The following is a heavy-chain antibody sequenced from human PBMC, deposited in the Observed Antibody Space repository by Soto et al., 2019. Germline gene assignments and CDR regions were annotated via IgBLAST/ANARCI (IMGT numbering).Heavy chain of an antibody. D-gene: IGHD6-19*01. J-gene: IGHJ4*02. V-gene: IGHV4-4*02. CDR2: IHHSGTT. CDR3: ARHIALATMRGFDY. CDR1: GGSISSNW. Sequence: QVQLQESGPGLVKPSETLSLTCSVSGGSISSNWWSWVRQPPGNGLEWIGEIHHSGTTNYNPSLLSRVTISVDKSKNQLSLNLNSLTAADTAFYYFARHIALATMRGFDYWGPGTLVTVSS.